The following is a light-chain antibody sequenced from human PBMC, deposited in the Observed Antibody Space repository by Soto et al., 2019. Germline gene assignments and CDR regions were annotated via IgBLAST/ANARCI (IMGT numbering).Light chain of an antibody. CDR1: HSVNSH. J-gene: IGKJ5*01. CDR2: GAS. CDR3: QQYKNWPL. V-gene: IGKV3-15*01. Sequence: MMMTQSPATLSVSQGERVTLSCRTSHSVNSHVAWYQQKPGQAPRLLLYGASTRATGIPVRFSGSGFGTEFTLTISSLQSEDFAVYYCQQYKNWPLFGQGTRLE.